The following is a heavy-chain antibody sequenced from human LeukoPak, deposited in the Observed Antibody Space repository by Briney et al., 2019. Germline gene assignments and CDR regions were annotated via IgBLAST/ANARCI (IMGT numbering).Heavy chain of an antibody. V-gene: IGHV4-38-2*02. CDR3: ARDARGSYYDESDY. CDR1: GYSISSGYY. D-gene: IGHD1-26*01. CDR2: IYYSGST. J-gene: IGHJ4*02. Sequence: PSETLSLTCTVSGYSISSGYYWGWIRQPPGKGLEWIGSIYYSGSTYYNPSLKSRVTISVDTSKNQFSLKLSSVTAADTAVYYCARDARGSYYDESDYWGQGTLVTVSS.